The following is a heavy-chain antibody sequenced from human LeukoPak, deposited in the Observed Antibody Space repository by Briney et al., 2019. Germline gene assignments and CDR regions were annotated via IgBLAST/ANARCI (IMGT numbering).Heavy chain of an antibody. CDR1: GYTFTGFG. CDR3: ARVYVSGSYQRAAFDV. D-gene: IGHD3-16*02. CDR2: ISTSYGYT. Sequence: GASVKVSCKASGYTFTGFGLSWVRQAPGQGLEWLGWISTSYGYTTYAQNLQGRVTVTTDTSTSTAYMELTSLRSDGTAVYYCARVYVSGSYQRAAFDVWGQGTMVTVS. V-gene: IGHV1-18*01. J-gene: IGHJ3*01.